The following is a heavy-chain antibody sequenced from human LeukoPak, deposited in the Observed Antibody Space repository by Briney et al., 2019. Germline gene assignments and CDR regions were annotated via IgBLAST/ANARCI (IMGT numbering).Heavy chain of an antibody. V-gene: IGHV3-30-3*01. Sequence: GRSLRLSCAASGFTFSSYAMHWVRQAPGKGLEWVAVISYDGSNKYYADSVKGRFTISRDNSKNTLYLQMNSLRAEDTAVYYCARDFVAALYYYYMDVWGNGTTVTVS. CDR3: ARDFVAALYYYYMDV. CDR2: ISYDGSNK. CDR1: GFTFSSYA. D-gene: IGHD6-6*01. J-gene: IGHJ6*03.